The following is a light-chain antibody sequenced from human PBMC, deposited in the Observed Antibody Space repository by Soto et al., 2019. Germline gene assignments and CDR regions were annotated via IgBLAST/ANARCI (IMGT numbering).Light chain of an antibody. CDR1: SSDVGCYNY. V-gene: IGLV2-14*03. Sequence: QSALTQPASVSGSPGQSISISCTGTSSDVGCYNYVSWYQHQPGKAPKLVIFDVSGRPSGISNRFSGSKSGNTASLTISGLRAEDEAYYYCSSYTDFNLDVFGTGTKLTVL. CDR3: SSYTDFNLDV. J-gene: IGLJ1*01. CDR2: DVS.